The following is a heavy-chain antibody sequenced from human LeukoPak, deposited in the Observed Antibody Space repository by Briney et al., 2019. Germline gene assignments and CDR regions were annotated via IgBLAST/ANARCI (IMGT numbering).Heavy chain of an antibody. CDR2: ISASGGST. J-gene: IGHJ6*02. CDR1: GFTFSSYA. V-gene: IGHV3-23*01. Sequence: GGSLRLSCAASGFTFSSYAMSWVRQAPGKGLEWVSGISASGGSTWYADSVKGRFTISRDNSKNTLYLQMNSLRAEDTAVYYCAKYVSAKGPPYALDVWGQGTTVTVSS. CDR3: AKYVSAKGPPYALDV. D-gene: IGHD2/OR15-2a*01.